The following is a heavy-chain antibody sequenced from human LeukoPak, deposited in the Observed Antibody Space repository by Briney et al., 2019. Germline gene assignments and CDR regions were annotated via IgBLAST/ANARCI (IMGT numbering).Heavy chain of an antibody. CDR3: ARYNADSSAYWVNYYFDL. V-gene: IGHV3-11*01. D-gene: IGHD3-22*01. J-gene: IGHJ2*01. CDR2: ISSSGSTI. CDR1: GFTFSDYY. Sequence: GGSLRLSCAASGFTFSDYYMSWIRQAPGKGLEWVSYISSSGSTIYYADSVKGRFTISRDNAKNSLYLQMNSLRAEDTAVYYCARYNADSSAYWVNYYFDLWGRGTLVTVSS.